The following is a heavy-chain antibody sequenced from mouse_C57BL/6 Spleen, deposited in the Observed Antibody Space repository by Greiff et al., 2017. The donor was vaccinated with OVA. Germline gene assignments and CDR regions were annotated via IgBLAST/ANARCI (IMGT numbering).Heavy chain of an antibody. CDR2: IYPGSGST. CDR1: GYTFTSYW. J-gene: IGHJ1*03. CDR3: ARVNDGYSDLYFGV. D-gene: IGHD2-3*01. Sequence: VQLQQPGAELVKPGASVKMSCKASGYTFTSYWITWVKQRPGQGLEWIGDIYPGSGSTNYNEKFKSKATLTVNTSSSTAYMQLSSLTSEDSAVYYCARVNDGYSDLYFGVWGTGTTVTVSS. V-gene: IGHV1-55*01.